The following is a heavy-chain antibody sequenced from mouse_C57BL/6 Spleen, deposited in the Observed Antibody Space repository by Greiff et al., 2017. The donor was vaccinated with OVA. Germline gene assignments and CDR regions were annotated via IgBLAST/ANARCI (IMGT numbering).Heavy chain of an antibody. J-gene: IGHJ3*01. CDR2: IWSGGST. Sequence: QVQLKESGPGLVQPSQSLSITCTVSGFSLTSYGVHWVRQSPGKGLEWLGVIWSGGSTDYNAAFISRLSIIKNNSKIQVFFKMNSLQADDTAIYYCARNASPSGQLRQGLLAYWGQGTLVTVSA. CDR3: ARNASPSGQLRQGLLAY. V-gene: IGHV2-2*01. D-gene: IGHD3-2*02. CDR1: GFSLTSYG.